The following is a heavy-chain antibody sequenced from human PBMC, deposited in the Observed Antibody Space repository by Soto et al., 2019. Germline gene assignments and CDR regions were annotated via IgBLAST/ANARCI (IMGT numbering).Heavy chain of an antibody. V-gene: IGHV1-3*01. CDR1: GYTFTSYS. J-gene: IGHJ4*02. D-gene: IGHD2-8*01. CDR2: INAGNGNT. CDR3: ARDPCTNGVCFSSHFDY. Sequence: ASVKVSCKASGYTFTSYSMYWVRQAPGQRLEWMGWINAGNGNTKYSQKFQGRVTITRDTSATTAYMELSSLRSEDTAVYYCARDPCTNGVCFSSHFDYWGQGTLVTVSS.